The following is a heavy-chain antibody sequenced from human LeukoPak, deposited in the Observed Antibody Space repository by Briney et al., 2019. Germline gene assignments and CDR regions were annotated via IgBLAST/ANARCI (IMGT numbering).Heavy chain of an antibody. Sequence: GGSLRLSCAASGFTFSSYAMHWVRQAPGKGLEWVAVISYDGSNKYYADSVKGRFTISRDNSKNTLYLQMNSLRAEDTAVYYCAKAPPYDFPYGMDVWGQGTTVTVSS. J-gene: IGHJ6*02. D-gene: IGHD3-3*01. V-gene: IGHV3-30-3*01. CDR2: ISYDGSNK. CDR3: AKAPPYDFPYGMDV. CDR1: GFTFSSYA.